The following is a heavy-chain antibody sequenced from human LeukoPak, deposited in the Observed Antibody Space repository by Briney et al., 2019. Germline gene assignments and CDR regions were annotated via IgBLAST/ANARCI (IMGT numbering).Heavy chain of an antibody. D-gene: IGHD4-17*01. V-gene: IGHV3-30*03. CDR2: ISYDGSNK. Sequence: PGGSLRLSCAASGFTFRNYGMHWVRQAPGKGLEWVAVISYDGSNKYYADSVKGRFTISRDNSKNTLYLQMNSPRAEDTAVYHCASDRAHDYGDYTFGTFDYWGQGTLVTVSS. CDR1: GFTFRNYG. CDR3: ASDRAHDYGDYTFGTFDY. J-gene: IGHJ4*02.